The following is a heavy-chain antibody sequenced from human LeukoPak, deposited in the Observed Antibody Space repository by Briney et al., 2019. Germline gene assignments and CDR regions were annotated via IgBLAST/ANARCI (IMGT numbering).Heavy chain of an antibody. D-gene: IGHD6-6*01. CDR1: GFTVSSNY. CDR2: IYSCGST. J-gene: IGHJ4*02. CDR3: ARLYSSSSGFDY. V-gene: IGHV3-66*03. Sequence: PGGSLRLSCAASGFTVSSNYMSWVRQAPGKGLEWVSVIYSCGSTYYADSVKGRFTISRDNSKNALYLQMNSLRAEDTAVYYCARLYSSSSGFDYWGQGTLVTVSS.